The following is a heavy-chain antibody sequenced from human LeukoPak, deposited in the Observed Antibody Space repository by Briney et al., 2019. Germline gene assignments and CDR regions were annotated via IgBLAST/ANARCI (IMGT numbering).Heavy chain of an antibody. CDR3: ARGMTTMDY. CDR2: ISSAGSNI. V-gene: IGHV3-48*03. D-gene: IGHD4-17*01. Sequence: GGSLRLSCAVSGFTCSNYEMNWVRQAPGKGLEWISYISSAGSNIYYADSVNGRFTISRDNAKNSLYLQMNSLRDEDTAVYYCARGMTTMDYWGQGTLVTVSS. J-gene: IGHJ4*02. CDR1: GFTCSNYE.